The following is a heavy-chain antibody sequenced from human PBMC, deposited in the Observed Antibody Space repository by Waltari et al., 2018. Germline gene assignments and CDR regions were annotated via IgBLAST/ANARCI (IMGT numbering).Heavy chain of an antibody. J-gene: IGHJ6*02. CDR2: IYPDDSET. CDR3: ARPRRSGWYYSGMDV. D-gene: IGHD6-19*01. V-gene: IGHV5-51*01. Sequence: ELQLVQSGTEVKRPGESVKISCRGFGYPFIVYWIAWVRQMPGKGLEWMGIIYPDDSETRYGPSVQGQVTISADKSINTAYLQWTSLKASDTAVYYCARPRRSGWYYSGMDVWGQGTSLIVSS. CDR1: GYPFIVYW.